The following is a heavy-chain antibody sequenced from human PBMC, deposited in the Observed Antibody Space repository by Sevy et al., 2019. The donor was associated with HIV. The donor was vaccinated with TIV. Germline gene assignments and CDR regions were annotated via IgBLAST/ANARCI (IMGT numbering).Heavy chain of an antibody. Sequence: GGSLRLSCAASGFTFSSYGMHWVRQAPGKGLEWVAVISYDGSNKYYADSVKGRFTISRDNSKNTLYLQMNSLRAEDTAVYYCAKDLQGDSSSWYWYYYYGMDVWGQGTTVTVSS. CDR1: GFTFSSYG. D-gene: IGHD6-13*01. CDR3: AKDLQGDSSSWYWYYYYGMDV. J-gene: IGHJ6*02. CDR2: ISYDGSNK. V-gene: IGHV3-30*18.